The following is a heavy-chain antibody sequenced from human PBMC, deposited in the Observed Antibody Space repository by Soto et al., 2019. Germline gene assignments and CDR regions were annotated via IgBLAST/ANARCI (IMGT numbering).Heavy chain of an antibody. CDR1: GYTFTGYY. Sequence: ASVKVSCKASGYTFTGYYMHWVRQAPGQRLEWMGWINAGNGNTKYSQKYQGRVTITRDASASTAYMELSSLISEDTAVYYCARGSTADHAFDIWGQGTMVTVSS. J-gene: IGHJ3*02. CDR2: INAGNGNT. V-gene: IGHV1-3*01. D-gene: IGHD2-2*01. CDR3: ARGSTADHAFDI.